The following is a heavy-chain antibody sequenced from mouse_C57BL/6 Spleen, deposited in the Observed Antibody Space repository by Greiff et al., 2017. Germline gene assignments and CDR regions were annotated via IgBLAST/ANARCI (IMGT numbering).Heavy chain of an antibody. J-gene: IGHJ2*01. CDR2: IYPGSGNT. V-gene: IGHV1-76*01. CDR1: GYTFTDYY. CDR3: AREGGRGYYSY. D-gene: IGHD2-3*01. Sequence: QVQLKESGAELVRPGASVKLSCKASGYTFTDYYINWVKQRPGQGLEWIARIYPGSGNTYYNEKFKGKATLTAEKSSSTAYMQLSSLTSEDSAVYFCAREGGRGYYSYWGQGTTLTVSS.